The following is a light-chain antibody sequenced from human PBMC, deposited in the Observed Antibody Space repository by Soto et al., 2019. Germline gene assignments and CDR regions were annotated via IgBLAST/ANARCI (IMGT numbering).Light chain of an antibody. J-gene: IGKJ2*01. Sequence: DIQMTQSPSTLSASVGGRVTITCRAGQYISSWLAWYQQKPGKAPKLLIYDASSLESGVPSTFSGSRSGTEFTLTISSLQPDDFATYYCQQYEGYPYTFGQGTKLEIK. V-gene: IGKV1-5*01. CDR1: QYISSW. CDR2: DAS. CDR3: QQYEGYPYT.